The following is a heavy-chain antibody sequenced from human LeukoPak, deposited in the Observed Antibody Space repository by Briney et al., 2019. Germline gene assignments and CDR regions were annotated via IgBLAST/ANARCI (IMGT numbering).Heavy chain of an antibody. V-gene: IGHV4-34*01. D-gene: IGHD6-13*01. CDR2: INHSGST. J-gene: IGHJ6*02. Sequence: SETLSLTCAVYGGSFSGYYWSWIRQPPGKGLEWIGEINHSGSTNYNPSLKSRVTISVGTSKNQFSLKLSSVTAADTAVYYCARRVSSSSWYYYYYYGMDVWGQGTTVIVSS. CDR3: ARRVSSSSWYYYYYYGMDV. CDR1: GGSFSGYY.